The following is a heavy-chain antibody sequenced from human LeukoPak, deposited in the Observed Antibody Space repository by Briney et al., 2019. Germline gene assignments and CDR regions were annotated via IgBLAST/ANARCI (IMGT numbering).Heavy chain of an antibody. CDR1: GFTVSSNY. CDR2: IYSGGST. CDR3: ARGLSGSYHYFDY. V-gene: IGHV3-53*01. Sequence: SGGSLRLSCAASGFTVSSNYMSWVRQAPGKGLEWVSVIYSGGSTYYADSVKGRFTISRDNSKNTLYLQVNSLRAEDTAVYYCARGLSGSYHYFDYWGQGTLVTVSS. D-gene: IGHD1-26*01. J-gene: IGHJ4*02.